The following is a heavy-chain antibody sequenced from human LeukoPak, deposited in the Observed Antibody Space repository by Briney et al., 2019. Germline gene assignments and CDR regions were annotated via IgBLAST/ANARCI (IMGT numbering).Heavy chain of an antibody. CDR1: GGTFSSYA. CDR2: IIPIFGTA. J-gene: IGHJ4*02. V-gene: IGHV1-69*13. CDR3: ARAGGGYYDSSGYYRDFDY. Sequence: SVKVSCKASGGTFSSYAISWVRQAPGQGLEWMGGIIPIFGTANYAQKFQGRVTITADESTSTAYMGLSSLRSEDTAVYYCARAGGGYYDSSGYYRDFDYWGQGTLVTVSS. D-gene: IGHD3-22*01.